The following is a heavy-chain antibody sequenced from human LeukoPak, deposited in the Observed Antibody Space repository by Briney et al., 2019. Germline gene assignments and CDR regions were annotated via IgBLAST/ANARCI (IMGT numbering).Heavy chain of an antibody. D-gene: IGHD3-10*01. CDR1: GYTFTSYY. CDR2: INPSGGST. CDR3: ARDQPVYELWFGRGMVFDP. Sequence: GASVEVSCKASGYTFTSYYMHWVRQAPGQGLEWMGIINPSGGSTSYAQKFQGRVTMTRDTSTSTVYMELSSLRSEDTAVYYCARDQPVYELWFGRGMVFDPWGQGTLVTVSS. V-gene: IGHV1-46*01. J-gene: IGHJ5*02.